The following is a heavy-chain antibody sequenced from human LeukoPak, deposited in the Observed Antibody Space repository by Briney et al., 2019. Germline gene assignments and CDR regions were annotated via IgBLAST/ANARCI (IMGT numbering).Heavy chain of an antibody. D-gene: IGHD6-19*01. J-gene: IGHJ4*02. CDR2: ISSSSSTI. V-gene: IGHV3-48*04. Sequence: PGGSLRLSCAASGFTFSSYSMNWVRQAPGKGLEWVSYISSSSSTIYYADSVKGRFTISRDNAKNSLYLQMNSLRAEDTAVYYCARDPTPLYSSGLPHYWGQGTLVTVSS. CDR1: GFTFSSYS. CDR3: ARDPTPLYSSGLPHY.